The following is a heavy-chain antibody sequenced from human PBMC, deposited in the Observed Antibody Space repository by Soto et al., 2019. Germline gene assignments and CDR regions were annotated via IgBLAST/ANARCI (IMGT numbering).Heavy chain of an antibody. Sequence: GESLKISCKGSGYSFTSYWIGWVRQMPGKGLEWMGIIYPGDSDTRYSPSFQGQVTISADKSISTAYLQWSSLKASDTATYYCARVGDCSGGSCYSDYYYYGMDGWGQGTTVTVSS. CDR1: GYSFTSYW. D-gene: IGHD2-15*01. CDR2: IYPGDSDT. CDR3: ARVGDCSGGSCYSDYYYYGMDG. J-gene: IGHJ6*02. V-gene: IGHV5-51*01.